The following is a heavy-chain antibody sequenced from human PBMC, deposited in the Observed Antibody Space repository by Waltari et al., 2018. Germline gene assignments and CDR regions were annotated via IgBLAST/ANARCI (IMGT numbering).Heavy chain of an antibody. J-gene: IGHJ4*02. CDR2: SHPNSCGT. CDR1: GYAFTSYY. D-gene: IGHD3-16*01. Sequence: QVQLVQSGAEVRKPGASVKVSCKTSGYAFTSYYRHWVRQAPGQGLEWMGSSHPNSCGTNYAQKYQGMITMTRDTSISTVYMELSRLISNDTAVYYCARTYQSASYSDYWGQGTPVTVSS. CDR3: ARTYQSASYSDY. V-gene: IGHV1-2*02.